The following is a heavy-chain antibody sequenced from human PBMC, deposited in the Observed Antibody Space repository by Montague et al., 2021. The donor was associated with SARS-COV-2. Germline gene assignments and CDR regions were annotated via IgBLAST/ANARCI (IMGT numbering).Heavy chain of an antibody. V-gene: IGHV4-39*01. CDR3: ARHVDPCGGNCRIWYFDL. CDR2: ISYTGST. CDR1: GGSISSNLFY. Sequence: SETLSLTRTVSGGSISSNLFYWGWIRQTPGKALEWIGDISYTGSTYYNPSLKSRVTVAVDTSTNQFSLRLSSLAAADTAMYYCARHVDPCGGNCRIWYFDLWGRGSLVTVSS. J-gene: IGHJ2*01. D-gene: IGHD4-23*01.